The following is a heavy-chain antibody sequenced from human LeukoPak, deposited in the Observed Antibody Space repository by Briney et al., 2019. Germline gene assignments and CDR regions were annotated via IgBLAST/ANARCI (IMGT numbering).Heavy chain of an antibody. D-gene: IGHD4-17*01. CDR3: ARDLVTVTKGFDI. CDR2: ISYIGST. CDR1: DDSFSSHY. Sequence: SETLSLTCAVSDDSFSSHYWTWFRQPPGKGLEWIGYISYIGSTNYNPSLKSRVTISIDTSKNQFSLNLGSVTAADTAVYYCARDLVTVTKGFDIWGQGTMVSVSS. J-gene: IGHJ3*02. V-gene: IGHV4-59*11.